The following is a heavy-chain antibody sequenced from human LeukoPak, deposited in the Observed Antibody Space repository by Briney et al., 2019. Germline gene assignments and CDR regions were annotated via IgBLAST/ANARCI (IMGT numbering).Heavy chain of an antibody. Sequence: AGGSLRLSCAASGFTFSSYSMNWVRQAPGKGLEWVSSISSSSSYIYYADSVKGRFTISRDNAKNSLYLQMNSLRAEDTAVYYCARELERRRGYFDYWGQGTLVTVSS. D-gene: IGHD1-1*01. CDR2: ISSSSSYI. CDR3: ARELERRRGYFDY. J-gene: IGHJ4*02. V-gene: IGHV3-21*01. CDR1: GFTFSSYS.